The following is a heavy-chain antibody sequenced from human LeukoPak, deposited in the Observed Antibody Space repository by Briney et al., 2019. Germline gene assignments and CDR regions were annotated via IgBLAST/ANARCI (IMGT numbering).Heavy chain of an antibody. J-gene: IGHJ4*02. V-gene: IGHV4-39*07. CDR2: IYYSGRT. D-gene: IGHD5-24*01. CDR1: GGSISSSNYY. Sequence: SETLPLTCTVSGGSISSSNYYWGWIRQPPGKGLEWIGRIYYSGRTYYNPSLESRVTISVDTSKNQFSLKLSSVTAADTAVYYCARGYNKFDYWGQGTLVTVSS. CDR3: ARGYNKFDY.